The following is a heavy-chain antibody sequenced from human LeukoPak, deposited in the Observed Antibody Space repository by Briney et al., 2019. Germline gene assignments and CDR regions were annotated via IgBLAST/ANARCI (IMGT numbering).Heavy chain of an antibody. D-gene: IGHD6-19*01. Sequence: PGGSLRLSCAASGFTVSSNYMSWVRQAPGKGLEWVSVIYSGGSTCYADSVKGRFTISRDNSKNTLYLQMNSLRAEDTAVYYCARGSGSGWDEFDYWGQGTLVTVSS. CDR3: ARGSGSGWDEFDY. CDR2: IYSGGST. CDR1: GFTVSSNY. J-gene: IGHJ4*02. V-gene: IGHV3-66*01.